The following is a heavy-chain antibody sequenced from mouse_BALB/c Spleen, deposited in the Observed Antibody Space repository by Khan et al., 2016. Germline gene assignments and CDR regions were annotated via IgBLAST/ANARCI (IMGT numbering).Heavy chain of an antibody. CDR1: GYSFRNYG. CDR3: ANYGSSGFFDY. D-gene: IGHD1-1*01. CDR2: INTNTGEP. V-gene: IGHV9-3*02. J-gene: IGHJ2*01. Sequence: QIQLVQSGPELKRPGEAVKISCKASGYSFRNYGMNWVKQAPGKGLKWMGWINTNTGEPTYAEEFKGRFAFSLETSASTAYLQINYLTNEDTTTXFCANYGSSGFFDYWGQGTTLTVSS.